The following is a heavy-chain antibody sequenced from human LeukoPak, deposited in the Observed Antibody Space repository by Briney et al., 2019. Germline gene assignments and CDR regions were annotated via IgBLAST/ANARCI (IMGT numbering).Heavy chain of an antibody. CDR1: GFTFSSYG. CDR3: ARDLRSSGYYAFDY. CDR2: ISSSSSYI. J-gene: IGHJ4*02. Sequence: PGGSLRLSCAASGFTFSSYGMNWVRHAPGKRLEWVSFISSSSSYIYYADSVKGRFTISRDNAKNSLYLQMNSLRAEDTAVYYCARDLRSSGYYAFDYWGQGTLVTVSS. D-gene: IGHD3-22*01. V-gene: IGHV3-21*01.